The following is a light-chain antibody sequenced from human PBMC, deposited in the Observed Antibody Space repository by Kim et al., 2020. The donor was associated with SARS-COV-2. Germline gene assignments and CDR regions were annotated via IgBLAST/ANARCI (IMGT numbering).Light chain of an antibody. CDR2: AAS. CDR1: HGLGIS. V-gene: IGKV3-15*01. CDR3: QQYNNWPPIT. Sequence: SPGERATLSCRASHGLGISLAWYQQKPGQAPRLLIYAASIRATGIPARFSGSGSGTDFTLTISSLQSEDFAVYYCQQYNNWPPITFGQGTRLEIK. J-gene: IGKJ5*01.